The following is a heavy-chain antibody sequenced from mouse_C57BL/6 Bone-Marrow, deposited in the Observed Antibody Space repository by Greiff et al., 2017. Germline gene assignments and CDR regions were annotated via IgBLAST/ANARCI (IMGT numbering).Heavy chain of an antibody. V-gene: IGHV4-1*02. CDR2: INPDRSTI. CDR1: GFDFSRYW. Sequence: EVKLLESGGGLVQPGGSLKLSCAASGFDFSRYWMSWVRQAPGKGLEWIGEINPDRSTINYTPSLKDKFIISRDNAKHTLYLQMSKVRSEDTALYYGAGPWYYSWLAHWGQGTLVTVSA. D-gene: IGHD2-12*01. CDR3: AGPWYYSWLAH. J-gene: IGHJ3*01.